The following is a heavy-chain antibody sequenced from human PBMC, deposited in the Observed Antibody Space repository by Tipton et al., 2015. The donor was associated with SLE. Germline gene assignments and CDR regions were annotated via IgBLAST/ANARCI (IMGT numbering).Heavy chain of an antibody. CDR1: GGSFSGYY. D-gene: IGHD3-22*01. CDR2: IYYSGST. CDR3: ARGDYYDSSGHDAFDI. Sequence: TLSLTCAVYGGSFSGYYWSWIRQPPGKGLEWIGYIYYSGSTNYNPSLKSRVTISVDTSKNQSSLKLSSVTAADTAVYYCARGDYYDSSGHDAFDIWGQGTMVTVSS. V-gene: IGHV4-59*01. J-gene: IGHJ3*02.